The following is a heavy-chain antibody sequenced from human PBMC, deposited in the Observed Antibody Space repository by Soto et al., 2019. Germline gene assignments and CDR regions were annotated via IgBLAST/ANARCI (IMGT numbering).Heavy chain of an antibody. CDR2: INTSGGST. D-gene: IGHD3-9*01. CDR1: GYSFTSYY. J-gene: IGHJ4*02. Sequence: ASVKVSCKASGYSFTSYYMNWVRQAPGQGLEWMGIINTSGGSTSYAKKFEGRVTVTRDTSTNTVYMELSSLTFEDTAVYYCGRMEGLYDLLTGHIDYWGQGSLVTVSS. CDR3: GRMEGLYDLLTGHIDY. V-gene: IGHV1-46*01.